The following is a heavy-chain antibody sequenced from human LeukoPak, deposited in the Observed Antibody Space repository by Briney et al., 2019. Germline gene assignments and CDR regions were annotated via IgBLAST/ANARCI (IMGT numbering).Heavy chain of an antibody. CDR3: ARDVDIVATNTLDY. V-gene: IGHV3-30-3*01. D-gene: IGHD5-12*01. J-gene: IGHJ4*02. CDR1: GFTFSSYA. CDR2: ISYDVSNK. Sequence: GRSLRLSCAASGFTFSSYAMHWVRQAPGKGLEWVAVISYDVSNKYYADSVKGRFTISRDNSKNTLYLQMNSLRAEDTAVYYCARDVDIVATNTLDYWGQGTLVTVSS.